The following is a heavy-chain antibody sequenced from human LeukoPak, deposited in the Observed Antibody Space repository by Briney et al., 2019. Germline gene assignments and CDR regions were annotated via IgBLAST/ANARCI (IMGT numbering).Heavy chain of an antibody. CDR1: GFTFKNSA. J-gene: IGHJ5*02. Sequence: GGSLRLSCAASGFTFKNSAMSWVRQAPGKGREWVSAISGSGGSTYYTDSVKGRFTISRDNSKNTLYLQMNSLRAEDTAVYYCAKDRPHLDPWGQGTLVTVSS. CDR2: ISGSGGST. CDR3: AKDRPHLDP. V-gene: IGHV3-23*01.